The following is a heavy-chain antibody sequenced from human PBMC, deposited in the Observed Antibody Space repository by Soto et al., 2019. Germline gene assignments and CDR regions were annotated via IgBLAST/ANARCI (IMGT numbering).Heavy chain of an antibody. Sequence: QVQLVQSGAEVKKPGSSVKVSCKTSGGTFSSYAISGVRQAPGQGLEWMGGIIPMFGTANYAQKFQGIVTITADESTSTAYMKLSSLRSEDTAVFFCARGATVTTHYYYSLDVWGQGTTVTVSS. CDR2: IIPMFGTA. V-gene: IGHV1-69*01. CDR1: GGTFSSYA. D-gene: IGHD4-17*01. CDR3: ARGATVTTHYYYSLDV. J-gene: IGHJ6*02.